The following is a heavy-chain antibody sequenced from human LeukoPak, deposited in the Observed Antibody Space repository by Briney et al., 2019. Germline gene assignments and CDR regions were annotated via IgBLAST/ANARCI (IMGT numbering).Heavy chain of an antibody. CDR3: AKSLWQQLVQRTPLDY. J-gene: IGHJ4*02. V-gene: IGHV3-23*01. CDR2: ISGSGGST. Sequence: GGSLRLSCAASGFTFSSYAMSWVRQAPGKGLEWVSAISGSGGSTYYADSVKGRFTISRDNSKNTLYLQMNSLRAEDTAVYYCAKSLWQQLVQRTPLDYWGQGTLVTVSS. D-gene: IGHD6-13*01. CDR1: GFTFSSYA.